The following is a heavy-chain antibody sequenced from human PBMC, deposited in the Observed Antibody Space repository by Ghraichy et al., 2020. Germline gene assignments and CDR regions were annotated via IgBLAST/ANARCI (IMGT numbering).Heavy chain of an antibody. V-gene: IGHV4-30-4*08. Sequence: SETLSLTCTVSGGSISSGDYYWSWIRQPPGKGLEWIGYIYYSGSTYYNPSLKSRVTISVDTSKNQFSLKLSSVTAADTAVYYCARESSQGAFDIWGQGTMVTVSS. CDR2: IYYSGST. J-gene: IGHJ3*02. CDR3: ARESSQGAFDI. CDR1: GGSISSGDYY.